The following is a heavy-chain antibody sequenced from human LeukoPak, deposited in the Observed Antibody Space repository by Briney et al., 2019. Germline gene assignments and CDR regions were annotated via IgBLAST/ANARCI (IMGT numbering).Heavy chain of an antibody. CDR1: GYTFTSYG. D-gene: IGHD3-22*01. J-gene: IGHJ6*03. CDR3: ARDPSSGSTHYYYYYYMDV. V-gene: IGHV1-18*01. CDR2: ISAYNGNT. Sequence: GASVKVSCKASGYTFTSYGISWVRQAPGQGLEWMGWISAYNGNTNYAQKLQGRVTMTTDTSTSTAYMELRSLRSDDTAVYYCARDPSSGSTHYYYYYYMDVWGKGTTVTISS.